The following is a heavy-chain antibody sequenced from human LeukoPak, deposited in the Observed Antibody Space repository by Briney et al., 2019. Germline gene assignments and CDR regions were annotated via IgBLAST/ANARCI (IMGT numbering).Heavy chain of an antibody. CDR1: GYTFTSYG. J-gene: IGHJ4*02. CDR2: ISAYNGNT. V-gene: IGHV1-18*01. CDR3: ARDDVYCTDGVCPTDY. Sequence: ASVKVSCKASGYTFTSYGISWGRQAPGQGLEWMGWISAYNGNTNYAQKLQGRVTMTTDTSTSTAYMELRSLRSDDTAVYYCARDDVYCTDGVCPTDYWGQGTLVTVSS. D-gene: IGHD2-8*01.